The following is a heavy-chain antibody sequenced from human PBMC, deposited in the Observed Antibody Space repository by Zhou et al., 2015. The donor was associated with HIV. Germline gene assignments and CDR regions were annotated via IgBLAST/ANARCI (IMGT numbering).Heavy chain of an antibody. J-gene: IGHJ4*02. Sequence: QVQLVQSGAEVKKPGSSVKVSCKASGGTFSSYAISWVRQGPWTRALSGWEGSHPYSLVQQTNAQKFQGRVTITADKSTSTAYMELSSLRSEDTAVYYCARGLGIVGATTPNYWGQGTLVTVSS. D-gene: IGHD1-26*01. CDR3: ARGLGIVGATTPNY. CDR1: GGTFSSYA. V-gene: IGHV1-69*06. CDR2: SHPYSLVQ.